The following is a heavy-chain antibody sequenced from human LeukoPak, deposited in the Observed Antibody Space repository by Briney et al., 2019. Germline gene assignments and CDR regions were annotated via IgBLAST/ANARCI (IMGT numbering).Heavy chain of an antibody. CDR1: GFTFSSYS. D-gene: IGHD6-6*01. CDR3: ARDGSSSAIL. V-gene: IGHV3-48*01. CDR2: ISSSSSTI. J-gene: IGHJ4*02. Sequence: GGSLRLSCAASGFTFSSYSTNWVRQAPGKGLEWVSYISSSSSTIYYADSVKGRFTVSRDNAKNSLYLQMNSLRAEDTAVYYCARDGSSSAILWGQGTLVIVSS.